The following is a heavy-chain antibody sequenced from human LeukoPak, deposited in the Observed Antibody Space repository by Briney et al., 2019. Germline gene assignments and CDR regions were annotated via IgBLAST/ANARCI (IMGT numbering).Heavy chain of an antibody. CDR1: GFTFSSYW. CDR3: ASRGLGDPMIVGD. Sequence: GGSLRLSCAASGFTFSSYWMHWVRQAPGKGLVWVSRINSDGSSTSYADSVKGRFTTSRDNAKNTLYLQMNSLRAEDTAVYYCASRGLGDPMIVGDWGQGTLVTVSS. V-gene: IGHV3-74*01. J-gene: IGHJ4*02. CDR2: INSDGSST. D-gene: IGHD3-22*01.